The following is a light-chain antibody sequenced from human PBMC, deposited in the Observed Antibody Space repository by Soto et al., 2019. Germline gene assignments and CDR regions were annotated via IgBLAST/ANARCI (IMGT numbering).Light chain of an antibody. Sequence: EIVLTHSPATLSLSPGERATLSCRASQSVSSYLAWYQQKPGQAPRLLIYGASSRATGIPDRFSGSGSGTDFTLTISRLEPDDSAVYYCQQYGSSPTWTFGQGTKVDI. CDR1: QSVSSY. J-gene: IGKJ1*01. V-gene: IGKV3-20*01. CDR2: GAS. CDR3: QQYGSSPTWT.